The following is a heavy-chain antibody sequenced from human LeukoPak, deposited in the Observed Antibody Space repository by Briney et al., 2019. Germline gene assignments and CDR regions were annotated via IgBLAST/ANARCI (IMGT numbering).Heavy chain of an antibody. CDR3: ARDAKPRPMYYYDSSGHRVTSIRGGYFDY. CDR1: GGTFSSYA. Sequence: SVKVSFKASGGTFSSYAISWVRQAPGQGLEWMGGIIPIFGTANYAQKFQGRVTTTADESTSTAYMELSSLRSEDTAVYYCARDAKPRPMYYYDSSGHRVTSIRGGYFDYWGQGTLVTVSS. D-gene: IGHD3-22*01. V-gene: IGHV1-69*13. CDR2: IIPIFGTA. J-gene: IGHJ4*02.